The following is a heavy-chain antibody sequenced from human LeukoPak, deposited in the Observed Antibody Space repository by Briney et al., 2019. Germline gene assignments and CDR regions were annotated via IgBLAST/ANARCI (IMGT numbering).Heavy chain of an antibody. J-gene: IGHJ3*02. V-gene: IGHV1-69*05. CDR2: IIPIFGTA. Sequence: SVKVSCKASGGTFSSYAISWVRQAPGQGLEWMGGIIPIFGTANYAQKSQGRVTITTDESTSTAYMELSSLRSEDTAVYYCARQALSKGQRSSSRSDAFDIWGQGTMVTVSS. CDR1: GGTFSSYA. D-gene: IGHD2/OR15-2a*01. CDR3: ARQALSKGQRSSSRSDAFDI.